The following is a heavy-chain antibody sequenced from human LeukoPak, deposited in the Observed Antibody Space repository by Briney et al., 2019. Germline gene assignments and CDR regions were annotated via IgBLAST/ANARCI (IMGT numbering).Heavy chain of an antibody. Sequence: PSETLSLTCTVSGDSVSSGSYYWGWIRQPPGEGLEWIGSIYYSGDTYYNPSLESRVTISVDTSKNQSSLKLSSVTAADTAVYYCARVLWFGESKKGYSYYMDVWGKGTTVTVSS. CDR3: ARVLWFGESKKGYSYYMDV. J-gene: IGHJ6*03. CDR2: IYYSGDT. CDR1: GDSVSSGSYY. D-gene: IGHD3-10*01. V-gene: IGHV4-39*01.